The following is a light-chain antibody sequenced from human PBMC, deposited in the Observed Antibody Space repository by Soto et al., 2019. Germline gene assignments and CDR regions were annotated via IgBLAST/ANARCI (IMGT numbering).Light chain of an antibody. J-gene: IGKJ4*01. CDR1: QTISSN. Sequence: EIVMTQSPATLSVSPGERASLSCRANQTISSNLAWYQQKPGQAPRLLIYGASTSATGIPARFSGSGSGTEFTLTISSLQSEDFTVYYCQHYNNWLGTFGGGTKVEIK. CDR3: QHYNNWLGT. CDR2: GAS. V-gene: IGKV3-15*01.